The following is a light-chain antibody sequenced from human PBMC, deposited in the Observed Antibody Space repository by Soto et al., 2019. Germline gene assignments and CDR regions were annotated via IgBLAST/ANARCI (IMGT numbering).Light chain of an antibody. CDR2: AAS. V-gene: IGKV1-39*01. CDR1: QTISSF. Sequence: DIQMTQSPSSLSASVVDRVTITCRASQTISSFLNWYQQKTGKAPKLLIYAASNLRSGVPSRFSGRDSGTEFPLTISSLQPEDFATYYCQQTYSSPPTFGQGTKVEIK. J-gene: IGKJ1*01. CDR3: QQTYSSPPT.